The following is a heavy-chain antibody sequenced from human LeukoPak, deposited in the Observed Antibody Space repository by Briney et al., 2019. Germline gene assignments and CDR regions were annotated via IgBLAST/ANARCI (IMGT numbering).Heavy chain of an antibody. CDR2: FDPEDGET. D-gene: IGHD6-6*01. J-gene: IGHJ3*02. Sequence: ASVKVSCKVSGCTLTELSMHWVRQAPGKGLEWMGGFDPEDGETIYAQKFQGRVTMTEDTSTDTAYMELSSLRSEDTAVYYCATRKIAARRAFDIWGQGTMVTVSS. CDR3: ATRKIAARRAFDI. CDR1: GCTLTELS. V-gene: IGHV1-24*01.